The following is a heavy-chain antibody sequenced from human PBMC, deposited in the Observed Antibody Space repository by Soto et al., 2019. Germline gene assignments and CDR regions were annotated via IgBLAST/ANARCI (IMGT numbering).Heavy chain of an antibody. CDR1: GFTFSSYG. V-gene: IGHV3-30*18. J-gene: IGHJ5*02. CDR2: ISYDGSNK. D-gene: IGHD2-15*01. Sequence: GGSLRLSCAASGFTFSSYGMHWVRQAPGKGLEWVAVISYDGSNKYYADSVKGRFTISRDNSKNTLYLKMNSLRAEDTVLFYCAKDVVVVAATPSWFDPWGQGTLVTVSS. CDR3: AKDVVVVAATPSWFDP.